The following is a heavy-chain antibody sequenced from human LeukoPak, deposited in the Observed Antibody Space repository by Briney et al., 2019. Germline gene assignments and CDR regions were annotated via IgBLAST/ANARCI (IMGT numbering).Heavy chain of an antibody. V-gene: IGHV3-23*01. CDR3: ANHYYDSSGYLGFIYYFDY. CDR1: GFTFSSYA. Sequence: PGGSLRLPCAASGFTFSSYAMSWVRQAPGKGLEWVSAISGSGGSTYYADSVKGRFTISRDNSKNTLYLQMNSLRAEDTAVYYCANHYYDSSGYLGFIYYFDYWGQGTLVTVSS. J-gene: IGHJ4*02. D-gene: IGHD3-22*01. CDR2: ISGSGGST.